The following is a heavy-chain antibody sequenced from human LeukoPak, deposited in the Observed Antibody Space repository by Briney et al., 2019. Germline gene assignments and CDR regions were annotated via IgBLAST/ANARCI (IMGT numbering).Heavy chain of an antibody. CDR2: INSDGSST. CDR1: GFTFSSYW. Sequence: TGGSLRLSCAASGFTFSSYWMHWVRQVPGKGLVWVSRINSDGSSTSYADSVKGRFTISRDNAKNTAYLQMNSLRAEDTAVYYCARVRSNYYGMDVWGQGTTVTVSS. V-gene: IGHV3-74*01. J-gene: IGHJ6*02. CDR3: ARVRSNYYGMDV.